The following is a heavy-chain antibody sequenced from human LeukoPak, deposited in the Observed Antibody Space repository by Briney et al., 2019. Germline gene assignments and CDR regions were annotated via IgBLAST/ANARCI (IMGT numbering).Heavy chain of an antibody. CDR1: GYTFTSYG. CDR2: ISAYNGNT. CDR3: ARGPLDYDFWSGYLPHNYFDY. D-gene: IGHD3-3*01. J-gene: IGHJ4*02. Sequence: ASVKVSCKASGYTFTSYGISWVRQAPGQGLEWIGWISAYNGNTNYAQKLQGRVTMTTDTSTSTAYMELRSLRSDDTAVYYCARGPLDYDFWSGYLPHNYFDYWGQGTLVTVSS. V-gene: IGHV1-18*01.